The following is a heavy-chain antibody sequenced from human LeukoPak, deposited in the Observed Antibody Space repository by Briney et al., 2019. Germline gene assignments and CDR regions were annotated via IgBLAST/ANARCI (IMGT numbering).Heavy chain of an antibody. Sequence: ASVKVSCKASGYTFTSYYMHWVRQAPGQGLEWMGIINPSGGSTSYAQKFQGRVTMTRDMSTSTAYMELSSLRSEDTAVYYCARDGAVAGPYWYFDLWGRGTLVTVSS. CDR2: INPSGGST. D-gene: IGHD6-19*01. V-gene: IGHV1-46*01. CDR3: ARDGAVAGPYWYFDL. CDR1: GYTFTSYY. J-gene: IGHJ2*01.